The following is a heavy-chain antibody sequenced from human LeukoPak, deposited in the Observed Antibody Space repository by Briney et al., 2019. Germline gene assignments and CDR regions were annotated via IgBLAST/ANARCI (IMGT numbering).Heavy chain of an antibody. CDR2: ISGSGGST. CDR3: AKYLLLTGKHY. V-gene: IGHV3-23*01. CDR1: GLTFSSDA. J-gene: IGHJ4*02. D-gene: IGHD1-20*01. Sequence: GGSLRLSCAASGLTFSSDAMSWVRQAPGRGLEWVSAISGSGGSTYYADSVKGRFTISRDNSKNTLYLQMNSLRAEDTAVYYCAKYLLLTGKHYWGQGTLVTVSS.